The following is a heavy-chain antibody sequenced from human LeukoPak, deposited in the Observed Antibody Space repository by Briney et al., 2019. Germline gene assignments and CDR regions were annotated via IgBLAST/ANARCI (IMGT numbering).Heavy chain of an antibody. CDR3: ARVIFYCDSRAYYFDY. CDR2: INSDGSST. V-gene: IGHV3-74*01. D-gene: IGHD3-22*01. Sequence: PGGSLRLSCAASGFTFSSYWMHWVRQAPGKGLVWVSRINSDGSSTSYADSVKGRFTISRDNAKNTLYLQMNSLRAEDTAVYYCARVIFYCDSRAYYFDYWGQGTLVTVSS. CDR1: GFTFSSYW. J-gene: IGHJ4*02.